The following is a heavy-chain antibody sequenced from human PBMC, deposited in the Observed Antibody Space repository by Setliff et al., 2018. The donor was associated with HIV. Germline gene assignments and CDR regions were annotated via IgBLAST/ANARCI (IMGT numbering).Heavy chain of an antibody. V-gene: IGHV4-31*03. CDR2: IYYSGST. Sequence: SETLSLTCTVPGDSINSGNYYWSWIRQHPGKGLEWIGYIYYSGSTYYSPSLKSRVTISEDTSKNQFSLKMRSVTAADTAVYYCATSPAGEILGSRPFYFDYWGQGTLVTVSS. D-gene: IGHD3-10*01. CDR3: ATSPAGEILGSRPFYFDY. J-gene: IGHJ4*02. CDR1: GDSINSGNYY.